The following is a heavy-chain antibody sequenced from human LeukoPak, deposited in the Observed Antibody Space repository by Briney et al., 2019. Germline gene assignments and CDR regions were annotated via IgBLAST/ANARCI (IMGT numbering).Heavy chain of an antibody. D-gene: IGHD2-8*01. Sequence: PSETLSLTCAVYGGSFSGYYWNWIRQPPGKGLEWIGEINHSGSTNYNPSLKSRVTISVDTSKNQFSLKLSSVTAADTAVYYCARLMYYFDSWGQGTLVTVSS. CDR3: ARLMYYFDS. J-gene: IGHJ4*02. CDR2: INHSGST. V-gene: IGHV4-34*01. CDR1: GGSFSGYY.